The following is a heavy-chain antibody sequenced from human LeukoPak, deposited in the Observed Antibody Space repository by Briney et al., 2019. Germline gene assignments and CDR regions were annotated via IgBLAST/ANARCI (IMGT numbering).Heavy chain of an antibody. CDR3: AKKGVTVIGSNWFDS. CDR2: LSASGGTI. J-gene: IGHJ5*01. V-gene: IGHV3-23*01. CDR1: GFTINNYA. Sequence: GGSLRLSCAASGFTINNYAMSWVRQAPGKGLEWVSILSASGGTIYYADSVKGRFTISRDNSKNTLYLQMNSLRAEDTAVYYCAKKGVTVIGSNWFDSWGQGTLATVSS. D-gene: IGHD4-11*01.